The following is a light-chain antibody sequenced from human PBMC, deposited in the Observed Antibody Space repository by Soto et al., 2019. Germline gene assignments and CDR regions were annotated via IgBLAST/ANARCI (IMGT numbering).Light chain of an antibody. CDR2: EAS. Sequence: DVPMTQSPSSVSASIGDRVTISCRASQSVGTWLAWYQQKPGKAPKVLISEASNLQSGVPSRFIGSGSGTEFTLTISSLQAEDFATYYCQQANDFVSFGGGTTVAIK. V-gene: IGKV1D-12*01. CDR1: QSVGTW. CDR3: QQANDFVS. J-gene: IGKJ4*01.